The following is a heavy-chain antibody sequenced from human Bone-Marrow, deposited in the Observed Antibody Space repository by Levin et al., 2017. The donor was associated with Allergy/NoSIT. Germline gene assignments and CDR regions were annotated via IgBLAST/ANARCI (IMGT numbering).Heavy chain of an antibody. CDR2: ISSSGSDM. CDR3: ATGSFDN. J-gene: IGHJ4*02. Sequence: GGSLRLSCTVSGFTFSIYSINWVRQAPGKGLEWVSSISSSGSDMYYVDSVKGRFTISRDNAKNSLTLQMNSLRPEDTALYYCATGSFDNWGQGTLVTVSS. CDR1: GFTFSIYS. V-gene: IGHV3-21*01.